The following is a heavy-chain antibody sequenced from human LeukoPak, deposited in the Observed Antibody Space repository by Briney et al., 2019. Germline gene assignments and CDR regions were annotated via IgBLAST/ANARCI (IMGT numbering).Heavy chain of an antibody. CDR2: ISSSGSTI. Sequence: GGYLRLSCAASGFIFSSYEMNWVRQAPGKGLEWVSYISSSGSTIYYAESVKGRFTISRDNAKNSLYLQMNSLRAEDTAVYYCARDPQMDVWGQGTTVTVSS. CDR1: GFIFSSYE. V-gene: IGHV3-48*03. CDR3: ARDPQMDV. J-gene: IGHJ6*02.